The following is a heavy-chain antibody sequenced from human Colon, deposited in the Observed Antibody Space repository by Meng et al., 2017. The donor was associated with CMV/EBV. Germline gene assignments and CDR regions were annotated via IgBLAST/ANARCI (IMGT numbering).Heavy chain of an antibody. Sequence: SCIASGFSFSNAWMSWARQAPGKGLEWVATINPDEGEKYYVDSVRGRFTISRDNAKNSAHLQMNNLRVEDTAVYYCARDKSGAMDVWGQGTPVTVSS. CDR3: ARDKSGAMDV. J-gene: IGHJ6*02. CDR2: INPDEGEK. CDR1: GFSFSNAW. V-gene: IGHV3-7*01.